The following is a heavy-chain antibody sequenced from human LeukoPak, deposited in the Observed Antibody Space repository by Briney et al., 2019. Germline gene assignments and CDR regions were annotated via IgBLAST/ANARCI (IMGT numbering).Heavy chain of an antibody. Sequence: SVKVSCKASGGTFSSYAISGVRQAPGQGVEWMGGIIPIFGTANYAQKFQGRVTITADEATSTAYMELSSWRSEDTAVYYCARVGGIVGDYFDYWGQGTLVTVSS. V-gene: IGHV1-69*13. CDR1: GGTFSSYA. D-gene: IGHD1-26*01. CDR3: ARVGGIVGDYFDY. CDR2: IIPIFGTA. J-gene: IGHJ4*02.